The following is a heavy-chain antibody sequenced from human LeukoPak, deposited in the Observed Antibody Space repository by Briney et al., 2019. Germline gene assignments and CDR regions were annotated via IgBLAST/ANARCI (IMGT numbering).Heavy chain of an antibody. CDR1: GFTFSSYA. V-gene: IGHV3-30-3*01. D-gene: IGHD6-19*01. CDR3: ARDQAGYSSGWSLGMDV. Sequence: PGRSLRLSCAASGFTFSSYAMHWVRQAPGKGLEWVAVISYDGSNKYYADSVKGRFTISRDNSKNTLYLHMNSLRAEDTAMYYCARDQAGYSSGWSLGMDVWGQGTTVTVS. CDR2: ISYDGSNK. J-gene: IGHJ6*02.